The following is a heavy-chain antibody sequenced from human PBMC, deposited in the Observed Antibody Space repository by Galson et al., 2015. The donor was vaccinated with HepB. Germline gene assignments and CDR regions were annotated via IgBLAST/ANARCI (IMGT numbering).Heavy chain of an antibody. CDR2: ISYDGSNR. CDR1: GVTFSSYA. J-gene: IGHJ5*02. CDR3: ARDSCSGGSCYSGGFDP. Sequence: SLGLSCAASGVTFSSYAMHWARQAPGEGLEWVAVISYDGSNRYYADSVKGRFTISRDNSKNTLYLQMNSLRAEDTAVYYCARDSCSGGSCYSGGFDPWGQGTLVTVSS. V-gene: IGHV3-30*04. D-gene: IGHD2-15*01.